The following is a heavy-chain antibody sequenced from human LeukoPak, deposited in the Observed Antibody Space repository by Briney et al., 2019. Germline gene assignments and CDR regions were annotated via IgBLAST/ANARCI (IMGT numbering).Heavy chain of an antibody. CDR2: IKTDGSLT. CDR3: AKDTDSSGYYSGYFDY. V-gene: IGHV3-7*03. Sequence: GGSLRLSCVASGFTFSSYWMTWVRQAPGKGLEWVANIKTDGSLTYYVDSVKGRFTISRDNSKNSLYLQMNSLRVEDTALYYCAKDTDSSGYYSGYFDYWGQGTLVTVSS. J-gene: IGHJ4*02. D-gene: IGHD3-22*01. CDR1: GFTFSSYW.